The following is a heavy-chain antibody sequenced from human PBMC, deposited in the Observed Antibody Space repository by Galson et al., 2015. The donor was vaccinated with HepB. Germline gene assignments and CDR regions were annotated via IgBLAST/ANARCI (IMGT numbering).Heavy chain of an antibody. CDR1: GFTFSSYA. CDR3: ARDQVPTLEYFDY. V-gene: IGHV3-23*01. CDR2: ISGNGGST. Sequence: SLRLSCAASGFTFSSYAMSWVRQAPGKGLEWVSAISGNGGSTYYADSVKGRFTISRDNSKNTLYLQMNSLRAEDTAVYYCARDQVPTLEYFDYWGQGTLVTVSS. D-gene: IGHD2-2*01. J-gene: IGHJ4*02.